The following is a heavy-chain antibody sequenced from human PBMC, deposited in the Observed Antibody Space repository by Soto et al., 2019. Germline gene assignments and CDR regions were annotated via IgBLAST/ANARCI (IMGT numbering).Heavy chain of an antibody. CDR2: IYHTGNT. V-gene: IGHV4-30-4*01. D-gene: IGHD2-2*01. J-gene: IGHJ5*01. CDR3: ARDEYQLLSSVSWFDS. Sequence: SETLSLTCTVSGGSISDDSYWSWIRQTPGKGLEWIGYIYHTGNTYYNPSLRSRVSISVDKSKSQFSLKLISVTAADTAVYFCARDEYQLLSSVSWFDSWGPGTLVTVSS. CDR1: GGSISDDSY.